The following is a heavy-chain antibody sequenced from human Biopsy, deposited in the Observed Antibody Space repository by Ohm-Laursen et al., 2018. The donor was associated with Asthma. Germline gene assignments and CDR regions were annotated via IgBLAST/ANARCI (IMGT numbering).Heavy chain of an antibody. D-gene: IGHD2-2*01. CDR1: GGSFSGYY. J-gene: IGHJ5*02. V-gene: IGHV4-34*01. Sequence: SETLSLTCAVYGGSFSGYYWSWIRQPPGKGLEWIGEINHSGSTNYNPSLKSRLTISVDTSKSLFSLKLSSVTAADSAVYYCARAGQCSSTSCYNPGWFDPWGQGTLVTVSS. CDR2: INHSGST. CDR3: ARAGQCSSTSCYNPGWFDP.